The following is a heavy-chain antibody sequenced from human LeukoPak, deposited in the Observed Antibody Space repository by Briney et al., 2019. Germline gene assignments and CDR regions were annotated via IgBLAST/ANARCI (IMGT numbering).Heavy chain of an antibody. Sequence: SRTLSLTCAVSGDSVSSGGYYWAWVRQHPGKGMEWIGYISNSGTNTDNPSRKSRVSMSEDTSKKSFSLRLSSVTAADTAVYYCARDVVVTSSPDSFDIWGRGTMVTVSS. D-gene: IGHD2-21*02. CDR3: ARDVVVTSSPDSFDI. J-gene: IGHJ3*02. CDR1: GDSVSSGGYY. V-gene: IGHV4-31*11. CDR2: ISNSGTN.